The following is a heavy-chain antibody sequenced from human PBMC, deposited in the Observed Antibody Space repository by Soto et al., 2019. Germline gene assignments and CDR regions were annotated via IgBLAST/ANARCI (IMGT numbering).Heavy chain of an antibody. Sequence: QVQLRESGPGLVKPSETLSLTCTVSGGSINTYYWSWIRQPPGKGLEWIGYIYYSGSTSYSPSLKSRVTMSVDTSKNQFSLRLSSVTAADTAVYYCARGGSGWYGGYWGQGTLVTVSS. D-gene: IGHD6-19*01. V-gene: IGHV4-59*01. CDR1: GGSINTYY. J-gene: IGHJ4*02. CDR2: IYYSGST. CDR3: ARGGSGWYGGY.